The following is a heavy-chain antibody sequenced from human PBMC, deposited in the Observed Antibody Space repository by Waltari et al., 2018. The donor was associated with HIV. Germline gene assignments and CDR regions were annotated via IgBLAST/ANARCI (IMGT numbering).Heavy chain of an antibody. V-gene: IGHV3-30*02. CDR2: IRDDGSNK. CDR3: AKELRFLSRYFGMDV. Sequence: QVQLVESGGGVVQPGGSLRLSCAASEFTFSRYGMQWVRQAPGKGLEWVAFIRDDGSNKDYADSVKGRFTITRDNPKNTLYLQMNSLRAEDTAMYYCAKELRFLSRYFGMDVWGQGTTVTVSS. CDR1: EFTFSRYG. J-gene: IGHJ6*02. D-gene: IGHD3-3*01.